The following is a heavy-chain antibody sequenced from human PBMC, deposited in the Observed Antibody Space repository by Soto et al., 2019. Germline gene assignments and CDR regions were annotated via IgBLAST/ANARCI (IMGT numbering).Heavy chain of an antibody. J-gene: IGHJ6*02. D-gene: IGHD6-13*01. CDR2: INHSGST. CDR1: GGSFSGYY. Sequence: PSETLSLTCAVYGGSFSGYYWSWIRQPPGKGLERIGEINHSGSTNYNPSLKSRVTISVDTSKNQFSLKLSSVTAADTAVYYCARIAGDYYYYYGMEVWGQGTTVTVSS. CDR3: ARIAGDYYYYYGMEV. V-gene: IGHV4-34*01.